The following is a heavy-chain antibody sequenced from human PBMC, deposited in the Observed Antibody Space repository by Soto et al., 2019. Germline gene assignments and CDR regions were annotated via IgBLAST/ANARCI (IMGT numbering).Heavy chain of an antibody. Sequence: QLKLQESGPGLVKPSETLSLTCTVYGGSISSSSYYWGWFRQPPGKGLEWIGSIYYSGSTYYNPSLKSRVTISVDTSKNQFSLKLSSVTSAETAVYYCARHLSRYYDSSGYGYWGQGTLVTVSS. CDR3: ARHLSRYYDSSGYGY. CDR1: GGSISSSSYY. V-gene: IGHV4-39*01. CDR2: IYYSGST. J-gene: IGHJ4*02. D-gene: IGHD3-22*01.